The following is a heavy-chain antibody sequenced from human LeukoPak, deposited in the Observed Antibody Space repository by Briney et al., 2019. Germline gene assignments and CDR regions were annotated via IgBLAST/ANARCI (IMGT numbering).Heavy chain of an antibody. Sequence: ASVKVSCKASGYTFTGYYMHWVRQAPGQGLEWMGWINPNSGGTNYAQKFQGRVTMTRDTSISTAYMELSRLRSEDTAVYYCARATLVADAFDIWGQGTMVTVSS. CDR2: INPNSGGT. D-gene: IGHD5-12*01. J-gene: IGHJ3*02. V-gene: IGHV1-2*02. CDR3: ARATLVADAFDI. CDR1: GYTFTGYY.